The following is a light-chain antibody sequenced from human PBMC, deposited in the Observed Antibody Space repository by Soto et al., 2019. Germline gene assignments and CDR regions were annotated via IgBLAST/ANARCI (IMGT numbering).Light chain of an antibody. CDR3: QQHDILPIT. J-gene: IGKJ5*01. Sequence: DFEMTQSPSSLSAFVGDRVTMTCRASQSIGTFLSWYQQKSGRAPKLLIYAASSLQIGVPSRFSGGGSGTDFTLTISRLEPEDFALYYCQQHDILPITFGQGTRPEIK. CDR2: AAS. V-gene: IGKV1-39*01. CDR1: QSIGTF.